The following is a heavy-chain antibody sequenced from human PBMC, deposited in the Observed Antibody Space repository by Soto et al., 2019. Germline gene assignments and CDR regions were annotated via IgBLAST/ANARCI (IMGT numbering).Heavy chain of an antibody. D-gene: IGHD1-26*01. CDR2: IYYSGST. CDR1: GGSVSSGSYY. CDR3: ARDLGGSYHRAFDY. Sequence: QVQLQESGPGLVKPSETLSLTCTVSGGSVSSGSYYWSWIRQPPGKGLEWIGYIYYSGSTNYNPSLKSRVTISVDTSKNQFSLKLSSVTAADTAVYYCARDLGGSYHRAFDYWGQGTLVTVSS. V-gene: IGHV4-61*01. J-gene: IGHJ4*02.